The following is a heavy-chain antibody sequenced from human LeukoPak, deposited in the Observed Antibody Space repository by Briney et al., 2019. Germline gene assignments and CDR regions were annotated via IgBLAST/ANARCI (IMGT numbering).Heavy chain of an antibody. Sequence: SETLSLTCTVSGYSISSGYYWGWIRQPPGKGLEWIGSIYYSGSTYYNPSLKSRVTISVDTSKNQFSLKLSSVTAADTAVYYCAILYYDFWSGPQPYYYMDVWGKGTTVTVSS. CDR2: IYYSGST. CDR3: AILYYDFWSGPQPYYYMDV. J-gene: IGHJ6*03. V-gene: IGHV4-38-2*02. D-gene: IGHD3-3*01. CDR1: GYSISSGYY.